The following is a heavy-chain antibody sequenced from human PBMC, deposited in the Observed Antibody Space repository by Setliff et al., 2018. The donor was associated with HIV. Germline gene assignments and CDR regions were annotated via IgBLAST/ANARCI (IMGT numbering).Heavy chain of an antibody. CDR1: GFTFSSYA. J-gene: IGHJ6*02. CDR3: VRDGGSTSWNFLYYYGMDV. CDR2: ISGSGGST. D-gene: IGHD2-2*01. V-gene: IGHV3-23*01. Sequence: HPGGSLRLSCAASGFTFSSYAMSWVRQAPGKGLEWVSAISGSGGSTYYADSVKGRFTISRDNSKNTLYLQMNSLRAEDTAIYYCVRDGGSTSWNFLYYYGMDVWGQGTTVTVSS.